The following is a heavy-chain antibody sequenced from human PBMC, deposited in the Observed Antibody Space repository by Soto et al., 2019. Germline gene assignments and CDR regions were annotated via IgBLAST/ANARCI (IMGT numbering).Heavy chain of an antibody. CDR2: IWYDGSNK. V-gene: IGHV3-33*01. Sequence: GGSLILSCAASGFTFSSYGMHWVRQAPGKGLEWVAVIWYDGSNKYYADSVKGRFTISRDNSKNTLYLQMNSLRAEDTAVYYCARGLNKITMIVYHFDYWGQGTLVTVSS. J-gene: IGHJ4*02. D-gene: IGHD3-22*01. CDR3: ARGLNKITMIVYHFDY. CDR1: GFTFSSYG.